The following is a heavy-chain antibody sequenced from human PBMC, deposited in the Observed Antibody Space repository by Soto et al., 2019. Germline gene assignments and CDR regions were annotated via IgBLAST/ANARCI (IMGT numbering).Heavy chain of an antibody. D-gene: IGHD6-19*01. CDR3: ARAQRLYGSGSHR. CDR2: ISYDGSNK. V-gene: IGHV3-30-3*01. Sequence: QVQLVESGGGVVQPGRSLRLSCAASGFTFSSYAMHWVRQAPGKGLEWVAVISYDGSNKYYADSVKGRFTISRDNSKNTLYLQMNSLRAEDTAVYYCARAQRLYGSGSHRWGQGTLVTVSS. J-gene: IGHJ4*02. CDR1: GFTFSSYA.